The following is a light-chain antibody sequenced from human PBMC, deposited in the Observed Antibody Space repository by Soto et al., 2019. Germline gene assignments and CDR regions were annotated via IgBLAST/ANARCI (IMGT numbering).Light chain of an antibody. Sequence: EIVLTQSPGTLSLSPGERATLFCRASQSVTSNYLAWYQQKPGQSPRLLIYGASSRATGIPDRFSGSGSGTDFTLTISRLEAEDFVVYYCQQNVSPPITFGQGTRLEIK. V-gene: IGKV3-20*01. J-gene: IGKJ5*01. CDR2: GAS. CDR1: QSVTSNY. CDR3: QQNVSPPIT.